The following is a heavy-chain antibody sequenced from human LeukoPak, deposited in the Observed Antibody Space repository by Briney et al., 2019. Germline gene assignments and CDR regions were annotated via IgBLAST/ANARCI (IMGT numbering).Heavy chain of an antibody. J-gene: IGHJ4*02. CDR2: ISGSGGST. V-gene: IGHV3-23*01. CDR1: GFTFSSYA. CDR3: AKDPRVTMIVVVIPHFDY. D-gene: IGHD3-22*01. Sequence: GGSLRLSCAASGFTFSSYAMSWVRQAPGKGLEWVSAISGSGGSTYYADSVKGRFTISRDNSKNTLYLQMNSLRAEDTAVYYCAKDPRVTMIVVVIPHFDYWGQGTLVTVSS.